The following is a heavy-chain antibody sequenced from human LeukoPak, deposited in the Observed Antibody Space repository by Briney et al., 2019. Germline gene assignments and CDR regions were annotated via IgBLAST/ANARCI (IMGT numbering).Heavy chain of an antibody. CDR2: IYTSGSA. J-gene: IGHJ4*02. Sequence: SETLSLTCTVSGGSISSSSYYWGWIRQPAGKGLEWIGRIYTSGSANYNPSLKSRVTMSVDTSKNQFSLKLSSVTAADTAVYYCARGLHGSHLYPFDYWGQGTLVTVSS. V-gene: IGHV4-61*02. CDR3: ARGLHGSHLYPFDY. CDR1: GGSISSSSYY. D-gene: IGHD1-26*01.